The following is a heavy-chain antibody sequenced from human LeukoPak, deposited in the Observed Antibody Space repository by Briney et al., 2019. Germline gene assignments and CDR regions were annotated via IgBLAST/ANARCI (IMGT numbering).Heavy chain of an antibody. CDR2: ISGSGGST. V-gene: IGHV3-23*01. J-gene: IGHJ5*02. Sequence: GGSLRLSCAASGFTFSSYAMSWVRQAPGKGLEWVSAISGSGGSTYYADSVKGRFTISRDDAKNSLYLQMNSLRDEDTAVYYCTRGGSSFYAGWSDPWGQGSLVTVSS. D-gene: IGHD6-13*01. CDR1: GFTFSSYA. CDR3: TRGGSSFYAGWSDP.